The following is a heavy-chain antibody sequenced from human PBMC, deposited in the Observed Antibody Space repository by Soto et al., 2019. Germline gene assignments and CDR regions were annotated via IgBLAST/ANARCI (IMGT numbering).Heavy chain of an antibody. Sequence: EVQMVESGGRLVEPGGSLTISCVVSGLTFSDFSVTWARQAPGKGLEWVSSISAGGDHTYYADSLKGRFTISRDDSENLVYLQMSDLRAEDTATYYCTSLFLGGISMSSLREYWWRGTLVSVSS. D-gene: IGHD1-26*01. V-gene: IGHV3-21*01. CDR3: TSLFLGGISMSSLREY. CDR2: ISAGGDHT. J-gene: IGHJ4*01. CDR1: GLTFSDFS.